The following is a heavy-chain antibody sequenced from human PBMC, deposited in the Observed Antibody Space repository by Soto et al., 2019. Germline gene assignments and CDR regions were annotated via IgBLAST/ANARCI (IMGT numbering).Heavy chain of an antibody. V-gene: IGHV3-23*01. CDR3: ARDLPRLYVDTAMVTSFDY. CDR1: GFTFSSYA. CDR2: ISSSGGST. J-gene: IGHJ4*02. D-gene: IGHD5-18*01. Sequence: PGGSLRLSCAASGFTFSSYAMSWVRQAPGKGLEWVSAISSSGGSTYYADSVKGRFTISRDNAKNTLYLQMNSLRAEDTAVYYCARDLPRLYVDTAMVTSFDYWGQGTLVTVSS.